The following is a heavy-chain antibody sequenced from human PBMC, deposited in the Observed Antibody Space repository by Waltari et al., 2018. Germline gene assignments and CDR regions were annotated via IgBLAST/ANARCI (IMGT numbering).Heavy chain of an antibody. D-gene: IGHD3-3*01. J-gene: IGHJ4*02. Sequence: QVQLQESGPGLVKPSGTLSLTCAVSGGSISSSNWWSWVRQPPGKGLEWIGEIYHSGSTNYNPSLKGGVTISVDKSKNQFSLKLSSVTAADTAVYYCATLYDFWSGYYERDYWGQETLVTVSS. CDR1: GGSISSSNW. V-gene: IGHV4-4*02. CDR3: ATLYDFWSGYYERDY. CDR2: IYHSGST.